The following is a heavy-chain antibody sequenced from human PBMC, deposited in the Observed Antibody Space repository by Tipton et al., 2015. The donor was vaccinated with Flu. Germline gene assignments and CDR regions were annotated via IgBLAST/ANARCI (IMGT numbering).Heavy chain of an antibody. CDR2: ISSSGTT. V-gene: IGHV4-59*08. D-gene: IGHD3-10*02. CDR3: ARLSYYDVDLKNFYFED. J-gene: IGHJ4*02. Sequence: TLSLTCTVSGGSISSHHWSWIRQSPGKGLEWIAYISSSGTTNYNPSLKSRVTTSVDTSKNHFSLKLNSVTAADTAVYYCARLSYYDVDLKNFYFEDWGQGALVTVSS. CDR1: GGSISSHH.